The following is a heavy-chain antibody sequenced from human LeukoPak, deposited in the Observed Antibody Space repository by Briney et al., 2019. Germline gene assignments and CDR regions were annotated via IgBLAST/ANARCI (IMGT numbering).Heavy chain of an antibody. J-gene: IGHJ4*02. Sequence: SETLSLTCTVSGGSVSSGSYYWSWIRQPPGKGLEWIGYIYYSGSTNYNPSLKSRVTISVDTSKNQFSLRLSSVTAADTAVYYCARTSGSGVDYWGQGTLVTVSS. CDR1: GGSVSSGSYY. CDR3: ARTSGSGVDY. D-gene: IGHD3-10*01. CDR2: IYYSGST. V-gene: IGHV4-61*01.